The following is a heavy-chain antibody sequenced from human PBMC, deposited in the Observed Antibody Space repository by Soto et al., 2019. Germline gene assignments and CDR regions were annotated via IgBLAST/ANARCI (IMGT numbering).Heavy chain of an antibody. Sequence: GESLKISCKGSGYSFITHWIAWVRQMPGEGLEWMGIINPADSDIRYSPSFQGQVTISVDKSINTAYLQWSSLKASDTATYYCTRPQSSGWYDFWGQGTLVTVSS. V-gene: IGHV5-51*01. CDR1: GYSFITHW. J-gene: IGHJ5*01. D-gene: IGHD3-22*01. CDR3: TRPQSSGWYDF. CDR2: INPADSDI.